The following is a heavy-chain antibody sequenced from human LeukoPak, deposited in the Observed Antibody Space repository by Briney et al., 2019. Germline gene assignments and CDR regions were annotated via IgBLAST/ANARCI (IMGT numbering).Heavy chain of an antibody. CDR1: GYTLTELS. V-gene: IGHV1-24*01. D-gene: IGHD3-3*01. Sequence: ASVKVSCKVSGYTLTELSMHWVRQAPGKGLEWMGGFDPEDGETIYAQKFQGRVTMTGDTSTDTAYMELSSLRSEDTAVYYCATEIPPYYDFWSGYVYWGQGTLVTVSS. CDR2: FDPEDGET. J-gene: IGHJ4*02. CDR3: ATEIPPYYDFWSGYVY.